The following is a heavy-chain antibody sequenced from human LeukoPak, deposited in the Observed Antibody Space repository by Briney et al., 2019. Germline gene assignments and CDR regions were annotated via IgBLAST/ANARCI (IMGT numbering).Heavy chain of an antibody. CDR1: GGSISSGSYY. V-gene: IGHV4-61*02. Sequence: SETLSLTCTVSGGSISSGSYYWSWIRQPAGKGLEWIGRIYTSGSTNYNPSLKSRVTISVDTSKNQFSLKLSSVTAADTAVYYCARRSSGYYGAGAFDIWGQGTMVTVSS. CDR3: ARRSSGYYGAGAFDI. D-gene: IGHD3-22*01. J-gene: IGHJ3*02. CDR2: IYTSGST.